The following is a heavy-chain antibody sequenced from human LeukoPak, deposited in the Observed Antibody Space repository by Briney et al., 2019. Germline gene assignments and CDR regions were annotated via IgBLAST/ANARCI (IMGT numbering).Heavy chain of an antibody. Sequence: GGSLRLSCAASGSTFSSYEMNWVRLAAGKGLEWVSVISSNSGTIFYADSVKGQFTISRDNSKNTVDLQMNSLRPEDAAVYYCARGGPLGDTNRFDHWGQGTLVSVSS. CDR2: ISSNSGTI. D-gene: IGHD2-8*01. CDR1: GSTFSSYE. J-gene: IGHJ4*02. CDR3: ARGGPLGDTNRFDH. V-gene: IGHV3-48*01.